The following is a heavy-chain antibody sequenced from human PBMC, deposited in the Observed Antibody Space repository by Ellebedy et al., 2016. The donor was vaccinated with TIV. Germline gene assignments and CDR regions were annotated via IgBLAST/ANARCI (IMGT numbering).Heavy chain of an antibody. D-gene: IGHD1-7*01. CDR1: GGTFSSYA. CDR2: IIPIFGTA. V-gene: IGHV1-69*13. J-gene: IGHJ6*02. Sequence: SVKVSXXASGGTFSSYAISWVRQAPGQGLEWMGGIIPIFGTANYAQKFQGRVTITADESTSTAYMELSSLRSEDTAVYYCARGDEEQVTAELLGMDVWGQGTTVTVSS. CDR3: ARGDEEQVTAELLGMDV.